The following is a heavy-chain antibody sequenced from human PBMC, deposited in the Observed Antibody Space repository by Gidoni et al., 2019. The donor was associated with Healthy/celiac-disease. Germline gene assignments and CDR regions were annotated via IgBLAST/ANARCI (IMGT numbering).Heavy chain of an antibody. D-gene: IGHD5-18*01. CDR2: IYYRGST. CDR1: GGSISSYY. CDR3: ARHEGGVFGYSYGFDY. V-gene: IGHV4-59*08. Sequence: QVQLQESGPGLVKPSETPSSPCTVSGGSISSYYWSWIRQPPGKGLEWIGYIYYRGSTNYSPSLKSRVTISVDTSKHQFSLKLSSVTAADTAVYYCARHEGGVFGYSYGFDYWGQGTLVTVSS. J-gene: IGHJ4*02.